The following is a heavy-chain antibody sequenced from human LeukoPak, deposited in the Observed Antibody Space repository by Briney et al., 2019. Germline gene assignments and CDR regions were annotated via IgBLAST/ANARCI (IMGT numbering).Heavy chain of an antibody. CDR1: GFTFSSYA. J-gene: IGHJ4*02. Sequence: GSLRLSCAASGFTFSSYAMSWIRQPPGKGLECIGYIYNSGSTNYNPSLKSRVTISVDTSKNQFSLKLSSVTAADTAVYYCASVYSSGWYPMKWGQGTLVTVSS. CDR2: IYNSGST. CDR3: ASVYSSGWYPMK. D-gene: IGHD6-19*01. V-gene: IGHV4-59*01.